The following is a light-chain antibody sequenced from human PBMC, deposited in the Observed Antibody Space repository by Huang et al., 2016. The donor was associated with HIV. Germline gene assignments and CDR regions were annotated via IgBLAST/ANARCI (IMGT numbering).Light chain of an antibody. CDR2: GSS. J-gene: IGKJ4*01. CDR1: MSVSTN. V-gene: IGKV3-15*01. CDR3: HQYNNWLLS. Sequence: EIVMTQSPATLSVSPGQRVTLSCRANMSVSTNLAWYQQRHGQAPRLLIYGSSTRAPGIPARFSGSGSGTYFSLTISSLQSEDFALYYCHQYNNWLLSFGGGTRV.